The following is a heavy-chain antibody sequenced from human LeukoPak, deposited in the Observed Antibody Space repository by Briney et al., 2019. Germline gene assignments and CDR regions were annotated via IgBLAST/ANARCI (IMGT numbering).Heavy chain of an antibody. D-gene: IGHD3-22*01. CDR3: ARAFYYDSSVTDY. V-gene: IGHV3-74*01. CDR1: GFTFSNYW. Sequence: PGGSLRLSCAASGFTFSNYWMHWVRQAPGKGLVWVSRINSDGSSTSYADSVKGRFTISRDNAKNTLCLQMNSLRAEDTAVYYCARAFYYDSSVTDYWGQGTLVTVSS. J-gene: IGHJ4*02. CDR2: INSDGSST.